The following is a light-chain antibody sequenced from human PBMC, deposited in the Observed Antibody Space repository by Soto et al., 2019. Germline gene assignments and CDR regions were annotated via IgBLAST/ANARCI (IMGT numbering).Light chain of an antibody. CDR3: QQYDNWPFT. CDR2: GAS. V-gene: IGKV3-15*01. J-gene: IGKJ3*01. Sequence: EIVMTQSPATLSVSPREGATLSCRASQSVSSKLAWYQQKPGQAPRLLIYGASTRATGIPARFSGSESGTEFALTISSLQSEDFAVYYCQQYDNWPFTFGPGTKVDI. CDR1: QSVSSK.